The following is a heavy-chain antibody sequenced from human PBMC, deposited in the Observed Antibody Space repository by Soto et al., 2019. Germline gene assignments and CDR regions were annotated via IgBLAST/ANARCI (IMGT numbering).Heavy chain of an antibody. CDR1: GYTFTSYG. CDR3: ARQGQGYCSGGSCYSYYYGMDV. CDR2: ISAYNGNT. J-gene: IGHJ6*02. D-gene: IGHD2-15*01. Sequence: ASVKVSCKASGYTFTSYGISWVRQAPGQGLEWMGWISAYNGNTNYAQKLQGRVTMTTDTSTSTAYMELRSLRSDDTAVYYCARQGQGYCSGGSCYSYYYGMDVWGQGTTVTVSS. V-gene: IGHV1-18*01.